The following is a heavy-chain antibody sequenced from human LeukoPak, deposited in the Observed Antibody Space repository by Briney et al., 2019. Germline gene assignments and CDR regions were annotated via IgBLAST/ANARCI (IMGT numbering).Heavy chain of an antibody. D-gene: IGHD3-10*01. CDR3: ATDYYVSGSYYRLFY. V-gene: IGHV3-53*01. CDR2: IYATGET. CDR1: GFTVDSSY. Sequence: SGGSLRLSCAVSGFTVDSSYLNWVRQAPGKGLEWVSVIYATGETHYQDSVKGRFLISRDNAKNTLYLQMNNLRAEDTAIYYCATDYYVSGSYYRLFYWGQGTLVTVSS. J-gene: IGHJ4*02.